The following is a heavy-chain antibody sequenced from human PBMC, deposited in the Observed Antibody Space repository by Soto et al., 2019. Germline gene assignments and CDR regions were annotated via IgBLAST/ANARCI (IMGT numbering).Heavy chain of an antibody. CDR1: RLTFSSYG. V-gene: IGHV3-33*06. J-gene: IGHJ4*02. Sequence: SLRLSCGASRLTFSSYGMHWVRQAPGKGLEWVSVIRCSGSSTYYADSVRGRFTISRDNSKNTLYLQMNSLRAEDTAVYYCAKDRFGYSYGTLFDYWGQGTLVTVSS. D-gene: IGHD5-18*01. CDR2: IRCSGSST. CDR3: AKDRFGYSYGTLFDY.